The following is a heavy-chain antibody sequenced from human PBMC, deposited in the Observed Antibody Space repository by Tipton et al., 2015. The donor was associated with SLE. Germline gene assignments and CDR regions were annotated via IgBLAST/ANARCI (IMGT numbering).Heavy chain of an antibody. Sequence: LRLSCTVSGGSIGSYYCSWIRQPPGKGLEWIGYIYYNGGTNYNPSLKSRVTISVDTSKNQFSLNLSSVTAADTAVYYCAREVWGAVNAFDIWGQGTMVTVSS. CDR2: IYYNGGT. V-gene: IGHV4-59*01. J-gene: IGHJ3*02. D-gene: IGHD6-19*01. CDR3: AREVWGAVNAFDI. CDR1: GGSIGSYY.